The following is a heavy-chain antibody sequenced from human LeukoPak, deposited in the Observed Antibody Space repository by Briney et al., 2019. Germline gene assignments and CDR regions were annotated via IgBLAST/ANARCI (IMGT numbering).Heavy chain of an antibody. CDR2: TNTNTGNP. Sequence: ASVKVSCKASGYTVTSYAMNWVRQAPGQGLEWMGWTNTNTGNPTYAQGFTGRFVFSLDTSVSTAYLQISSLKAEDTAVYYCAREEALRYFDWLLYSYFDYWGQGTLVTVSS. CDR3: AREEALRYFDWLLYSYFDY. J-gene: IGHJ4*02. D-gene: IGHD3-9*01. V-gene: IGHV7-4-1*02. CDR1: GYTVTSYA.